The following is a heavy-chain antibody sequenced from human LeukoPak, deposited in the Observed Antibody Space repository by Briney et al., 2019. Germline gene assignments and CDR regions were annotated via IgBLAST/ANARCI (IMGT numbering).Heavy chain of an antibody. CDR1: GFTLSSYA. J-gene: IGHJ4*02. CDR3: ARGYGGITDY. D-gene: IGHD4-23*01. Sequence: PGGSLRLSCAASGFTLSSYAMSWVRQAPGKGLEWVSAISGSGGSTYYADSVKGRFTISRDNAKNSLYLQMNSLRAEDTAVHYCARGYGGITDYWGQGTLVTVSS. CDR2: ISGSGGST. V-gene: IGHV3-23*01.